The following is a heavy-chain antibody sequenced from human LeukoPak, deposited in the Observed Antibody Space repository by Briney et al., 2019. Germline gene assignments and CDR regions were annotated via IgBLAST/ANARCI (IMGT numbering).Heavy chain of an antibody. J-gene: IGHJ6*03. D-gene: IGHD2-2*01. Sequence: PGGSLRLSCAASGFTFSSYSMNWVRQAPGKGLEWVSYISSSSSTIYYADSVKGRFTISRDNAKNSLYLQMNSLRAEDTAVYYCARDSRAIGYYYYYMDVWGKGTTVTVSS. V-gene: IGHV3-48*04. CDR1: GFTFSSYS. CDR3: ARDSRAIGYYYYYMDV. CDR2: ISSSSSTI.